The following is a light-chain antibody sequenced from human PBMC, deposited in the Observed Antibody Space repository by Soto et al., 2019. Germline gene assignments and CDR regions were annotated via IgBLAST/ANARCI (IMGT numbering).Light chain of an antibody. CDR2: EAC. CDR3: QQYNGYWT. CDR1: QSISDS. V-gene: IGKV1-5*03. Sequence: DIQMTQSPSTLSASVGDRVTITCRASQSISDSLAWYQQKPGKAPKLLIYEACSLKSGVPSRFSGSRSGTEYTLTISSLQPDDFATYYCQQYNGYWTFGQGTKVEIK. J-gene: IGKJ1*01.